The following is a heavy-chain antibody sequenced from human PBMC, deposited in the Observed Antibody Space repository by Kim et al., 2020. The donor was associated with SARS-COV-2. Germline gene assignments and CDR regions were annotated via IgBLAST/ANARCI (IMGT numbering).Heavy chain of an antibody. CDR2: IYYSGST. CDR3: ARVAKWGVAFDI. V-gene: IGHV4-59*01. Sequence: SETLSLTCTVSGGSISSYYWSWIRQPPGKGLEWIGYIYYSGSTNYNPSLKSRVTISVDTSKNQFSLKLSSVTAADTAVYYCARVAKWGVAFDIWGQGTMVTVSS. D-gene: IGHD2-8*01. J-gene: IGHJ3*02. CDR1: GGSISSYY.